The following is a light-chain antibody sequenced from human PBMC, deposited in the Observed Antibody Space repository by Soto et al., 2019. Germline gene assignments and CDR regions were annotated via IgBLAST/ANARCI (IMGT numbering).Light chain of an antibody. CDR2: QVS. CDR1: QSISNW. V-gene: IGKV1-5*03. Sequence: DIQMTQSPSALSASVGDRVTITCRASQSISNWLAWYQQKPGEAPKLLIYQVSTLESGVPSRFGGSGSGTEFTLTISSLQRDDFATYYCQQYNSYSLTFGGGTKVDIK. J-gene: IGKJ4*01. CDR3: QQYNSYSLT.